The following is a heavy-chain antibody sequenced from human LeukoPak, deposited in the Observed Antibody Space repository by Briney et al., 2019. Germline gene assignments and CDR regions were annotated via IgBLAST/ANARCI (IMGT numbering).Heavy chain of an antibody. CDR2: IYTSGSP. CDR1: GGSISSHY. D-gene: IGHD3-22*01. CDR3: ARDRSGSSSYYSAFDF. J-gene: IGHJ3*01. V-gene: IGHV4-4*07. Sequence: KSSETLSLTCTVSGGSISSHYWSWIRQPAGEGLEWIGRIYTSGSPNYNPSLKSRVTMSIDTSKNQFFLNLTSVTAADTAVYYCARDRSGSSSYYSAFDFWGRGTMVTVSS.